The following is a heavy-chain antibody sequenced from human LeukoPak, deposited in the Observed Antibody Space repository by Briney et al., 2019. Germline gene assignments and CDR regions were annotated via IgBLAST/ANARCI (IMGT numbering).Heavy chain of an antibody. D-gene: IGHD6-19*01. V-gene: IGHV3-66*01. CDR3: ARERNLEIAVAGTIFDY. Sequence: GGSLRLSCAASGFTVSSKYMGWVRQAPGKGLEWVSVMYSSGSTYYADSVKGRFTISRDNSKNTLYLQMNSLRGEDTAVYYCARERNLEIAVAGTIFDYWGQGTLVTVSS. CDR2: MYSSGST. J-gene: IGHJ4*02. CDR1: GFTVSSKY.